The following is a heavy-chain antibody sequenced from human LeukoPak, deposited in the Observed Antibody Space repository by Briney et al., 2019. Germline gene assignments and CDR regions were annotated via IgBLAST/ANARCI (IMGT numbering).Heavy chain of an antibody. CDR1: GFTFGDYA. V-gene: IGHV3-49*04. CDR3: ARGLNIAVSATAGY. D-gene: IGHD6-19*01. Sequence: PGGSLRLSCEASGFTFGDYAMTWVRQAPGKGLEWVGFIRSKAIGGTTEYAASVKGRFTISRDDSKSIAYLQMNSLKIEDTAVYYCARGLNIAVSATAGYWGQGTLVTVSS. CDR2: IRSKAIGGTT. J-gene: IGHJ4*02.